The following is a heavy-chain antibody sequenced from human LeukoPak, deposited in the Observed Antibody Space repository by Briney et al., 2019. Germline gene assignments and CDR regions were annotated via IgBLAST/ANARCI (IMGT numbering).Heavy chain of an antibody. Sequence: SETLSLTCAVYGGSFSGYYWSWIRQPPGKGLEWIGEINHSGSTNYNPSLKSRVTISVDTSKNQFSLKLSSVTAADTAVYYCARTLIAAAAYGRMGHYYYYMDVWGKGTTVTVSS. J-gene: IGHJ6*03. D-gene: IGHD6-13*01. CDR1: GGSFSGYY. V-gene: IGHV4-34*01. CDR2: INHSGST. CDR3: ARTLIAAAAYGRMGHYYYYMDV.